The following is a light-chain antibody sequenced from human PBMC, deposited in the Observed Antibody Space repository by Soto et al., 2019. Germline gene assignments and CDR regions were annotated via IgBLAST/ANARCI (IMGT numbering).Light chain of an antibody. CDR3: SSFTSDRKEV. CDR2: DVS. J-gene: IGLJ3*02. CDR1: SSDVGGSNF. V-gene: IGLV2-14*01. Sequence: QSALTQPASVSGSPGQSITISCTGTSSDVGGSNFLSWYQQHPGKAPQLLIYDVSHRHSGVSNRFSGSKSGNTASLTISGLQAEDEADYYFSSFTSDRKEVFGGGTKVTVL.